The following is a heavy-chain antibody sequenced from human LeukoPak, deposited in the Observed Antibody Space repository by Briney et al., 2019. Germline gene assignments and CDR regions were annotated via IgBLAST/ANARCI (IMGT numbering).Heavy chain of an antibody. D-gene: IGHD1-7*01. V-gene: IGHV3-33*01. Sequence: GRSLRLSCAASGFTFSGYVMHWVRQAPGKGLEWLALIWYDGSDKYYTDSVKGRFTISRDNSKNTLYLQMNSLRAEDTAVYYCARAKSWVTGTTGGFDYWGQGTLVTVSS. CDR2: IWYDGSDK. CDR3: ARAKSWVTGTTGGFDY. J-gene: IGHJ4*02. CDR1: GFTFSGYV.